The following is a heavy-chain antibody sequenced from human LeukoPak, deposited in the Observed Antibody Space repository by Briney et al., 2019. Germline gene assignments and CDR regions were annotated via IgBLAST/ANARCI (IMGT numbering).Heavy chain of an antibody. CDR3: ARDGARFTYGYYMDV. V-gene: IGHV4-4*07. D-gene: IGHD4-17*01. CDR1: GGSISSYY. Sequence: PSETLSLTCTVSGGSISSYYWSWIRQPAGKGLEWIGRIYTSGSTNYNPSLKSRVTMSVDTSKNQFSLKLSSVTAADTAVYYCARDGARFTYGYYMDVWGKGTTVTVSS. CDR2: IYTSGST. J-gene: IGHJ6*03.